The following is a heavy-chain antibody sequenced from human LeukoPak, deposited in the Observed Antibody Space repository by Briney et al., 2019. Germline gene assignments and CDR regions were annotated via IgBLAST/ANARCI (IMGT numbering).Heavy chain of an antibody. CDR1: GFTFRTYS. Sequence: GGSLRLSCAASGFTFRTYSMSWVRQTPGKGLEWVSSISSSSSSIQYADSMKGRFSISRDDAKNSLYLQMNSLSAEDTAVYYCARDQTDHYDYWGQGTLVTVSS. J-gene: IGHJ4*02. CDR3: ARDQTDHYDY. V-gene: IGHV3-21*01. CDR2: ISSSSSSI.